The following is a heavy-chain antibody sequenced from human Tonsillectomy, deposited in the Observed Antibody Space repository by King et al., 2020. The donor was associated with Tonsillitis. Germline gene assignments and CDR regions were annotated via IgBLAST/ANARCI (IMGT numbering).Heavy chain of an antibody. V-gene: IGHV3-30*02. CDR3: AKGGGSAAAGKFFGSRGNIDF. CDR2: IVYDGNTK. Sequence: VQLVESGGGVVQPGGSLRLSCAASGFTFNNHGMHWVRQAPGKGLEAVAFIVYDGNTKYFSDSVKGRFTISRDNSKNTLYLQMNSLSHEDTAVYYCAKGGGSAAAGKFFGSRGNIDFWGQGTLVTVSS. CDR1: GFTFNNHG. J-gene: IGHJ4*02. D-gene: IGHD6-13*01.